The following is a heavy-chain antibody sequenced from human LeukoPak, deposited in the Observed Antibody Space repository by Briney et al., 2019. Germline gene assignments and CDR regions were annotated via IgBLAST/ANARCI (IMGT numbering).Heavy chain of an antibody. D-gene: IGHD3-3*01. CDR2: IWYDGSNK. CDR3: ARDYDFWSGSSYGMDV. CDR1: GFTFSSYG. Sequence: GGSLRLSCAASGFTFSSYGMHWVRQAPGKGLEWVAVIWYDGSNKYYADSVKGRFTISRVNSKNTLYLQMNSLRAEDTAVYYCARDYDFWSGSSYGMDVWGQGTTVTVSS. V-gene: IGHV3-33*01. J-gene: IGHJ6*02.